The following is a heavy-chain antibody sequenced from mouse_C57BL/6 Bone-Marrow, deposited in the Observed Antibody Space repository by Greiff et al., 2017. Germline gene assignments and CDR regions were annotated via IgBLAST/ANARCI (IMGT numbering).Heavy chain of an antibody. CDR2: IYPRSGNT. D-gene: IGHD1-1*01. J-gene: IGHJ2*01. CDR1: GYTFTSYG. V-gene: IGHV1-81*01. CDR3: ASTVYYFDY. Sequence: QVQLQQSGAELARPGASVTLSCKASGYTFTSYGISWVKQRTGQGLEWIGEIYPRSGNTYYNEKFKGKATLTADKSSSTAYMELRSLTSEDSAVYFCASTVYYFDYWGQGTTLTVSS.